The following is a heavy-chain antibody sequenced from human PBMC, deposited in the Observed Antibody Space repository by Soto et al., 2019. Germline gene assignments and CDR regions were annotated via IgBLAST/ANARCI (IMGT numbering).Heavy chain of an antibody. V-gene: IGHV4-31*03. CDR1: GGSISSGGYY. CDR3: ARVPPHIWVVTARLYFDL. Sequence: SETLSLTCTVSGGSISSGGYYWSWIRQHQGKGLEWIGYIYYSGSTYYNPSLKSRVTISVDTSTNQFSLKLSSVTAADTAVYYCARVPPHIWVVTARLYFDLWGRGTRVTVSS. J-gene: IGHJ2*01. CDR2: IYYSGST. D-gene: IGHD2-21*02.